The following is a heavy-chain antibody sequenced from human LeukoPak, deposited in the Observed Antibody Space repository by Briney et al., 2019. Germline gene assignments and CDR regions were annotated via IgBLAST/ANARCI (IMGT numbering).Heavy chain of an antibody. CDR2: INPSGGST. CDR3: ARGEGLTMIVVATWFDP. Sequence: GASVKVSCKASGYTFTSYYMHWVRQAPGQGLELMGIINPSGGSTSYAQKFQGRVTMTRDTSTSTVYMELSSLRSEDTAVYYCARGEGLTMIVVATWFDPWGQGTLITVSS. V-gene: IGHV1-46*01. D-gene: IGHD3-22*01. CDR1: GYTFTSYY. J-gene: IGHJ5*02.